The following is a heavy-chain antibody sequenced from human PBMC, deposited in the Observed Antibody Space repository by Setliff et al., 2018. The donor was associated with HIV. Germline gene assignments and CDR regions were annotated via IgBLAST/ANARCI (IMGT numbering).Heavy chain of an antibody. Sequence: PGGSLRLSCAASGFTFSGYSMNWVRQAPGKGLEWVAVIWYDGSNKYYADSVKGRFTVSRDNSKGTVYLQMNSLRVEDTAMYYCAKAPRDGYYYMDVWGKGTTVTVSS. CDR2: IWYDGSNK. CDR1: GFTFSGYS. J-gene: IGHJ6*03. CDR3: AKAPRDGYYYMDV. V-gene: IGHV3-33*06.